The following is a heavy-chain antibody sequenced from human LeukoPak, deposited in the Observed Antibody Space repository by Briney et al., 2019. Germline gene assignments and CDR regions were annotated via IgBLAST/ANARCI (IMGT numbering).Heavy chain of an antibody. J-gene: IGHJ4*02. D-gene: IGHD4-17*01. CDR3: AKAPTGEHDHY. V-gene: IGHV3-30*18. Sequence: GGSLRLSCAASGFTFSSYGMHRVRQAPGKGLEWVAVISYDGSNKYYADSVKGRFTISRDNSKNTLYLQMNSLRAEDTAVYYCAKAPTGEHDHYWGQGTLVTVSS. CDR2: ISYDGSNK. CDR1: GFTFSSYG.